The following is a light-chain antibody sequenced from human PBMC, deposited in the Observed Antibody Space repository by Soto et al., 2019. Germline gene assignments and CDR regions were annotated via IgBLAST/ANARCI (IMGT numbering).Light chain of an antibody. CDR2: KAS. V-gene: IGKV1-5*03. Sequence: DIQMTQSPSSLSASVGDRVTITCRASESISNWLAWYQQKPGKAPKLLIYKASNLESGVPSRFSGSGSGTEFTLTISSLQPEDFATYYCQQYDAYSRMFGQGTKVEIK. CDR1: ESISNW. J-gene: IGKJ1*01. CDR3: QQYDAYSRM.